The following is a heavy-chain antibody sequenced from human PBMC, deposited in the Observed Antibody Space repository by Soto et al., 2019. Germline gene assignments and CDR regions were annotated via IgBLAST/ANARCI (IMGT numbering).Heavy chain of an antibody. CDR3: ARQSCSGGSCYSGGLNWFDP. V-gene: IGHV5-51*01. J-gene: IGHJ5*02. D-gene: IGHD2-15*01. CDR1: GYSFTSYW. Sequence: GESLKISCNGSGYSFTSYWICWVRQMPWKGLEWMGIIYPGDSDTRYSPSFQGQVTISADKSISTAYLQWSSLKASDTAMYYCARQSCSGGSCYSGGLNWFDPWGQGTLVTVSS. CDR2: IYPGDSDT.